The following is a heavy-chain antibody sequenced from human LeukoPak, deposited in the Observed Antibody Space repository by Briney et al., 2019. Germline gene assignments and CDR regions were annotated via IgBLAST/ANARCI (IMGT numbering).Heavy chain of an antibody. Sequence: PGGSLRLSCAASGFTFSSYAMNWVRQAPGKGLEWVSSISAGGDNTNYADSVKGRFTISRDNSKHTLYLQMNTLRAEDTAVYYCAKDVSRGTGSYPDDWGQGTLVTVSS. V-gene: IGHV3-23*01. D-gene: IGHD1-26*01. CDR3: AKDVSRGTGSYPDD. CDR2: ISAGGDNT. CDR1: GFTFSSYA. J-gene: IGHJ4*02.